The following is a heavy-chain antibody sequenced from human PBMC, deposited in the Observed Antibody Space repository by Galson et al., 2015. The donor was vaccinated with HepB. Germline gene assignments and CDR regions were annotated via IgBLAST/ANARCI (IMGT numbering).Heavy chain of an antibody. V-gene: IGHV3-73*01. CDR3: TRHPESNCGRANP. D-gene: IGHD7-27*01. Sequence: SLRLSCAASGFTFSGSAMHWVRQASGKGLEWVGRIRSKANSYATAYAASVKGRFTISRDDSKNTAYLQMNSLKTEDTAVYYCTRHPESNCGRANPWGQGTLVTVSS. CDR2: IRSKANSYAT. J-gene: IGHJ5*02. CDR1: GFTFSGSA.